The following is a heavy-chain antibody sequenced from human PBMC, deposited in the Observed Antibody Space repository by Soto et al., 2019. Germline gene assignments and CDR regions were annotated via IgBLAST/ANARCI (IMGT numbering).Heavy chain of an antibody. CDR2: IYSIGNT. Sequence: SLTCTVSGASIRSSAYWGWIRQPPGKGLEWIGSIYSIGNTYYNPSLKSRVTISVDTSKNQFSLKLSSVTAADTAVYYCARVGGFGATTIDYWGQGTLVTVSS. V-gene: IGHV4-38-2*02. CDR3: ARVGGFGATTIDY. J-gene: IGHJ4*02. CDR1: GASIRSSAY. D-gene: IGHD3-10*01.